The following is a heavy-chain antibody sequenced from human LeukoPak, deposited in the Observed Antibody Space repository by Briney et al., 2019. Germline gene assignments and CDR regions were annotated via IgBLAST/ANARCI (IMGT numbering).Heavy chain of an antibody. V-gene: IGHV4-31*03. CDR3: ARARSTVANFDY. J-gene: IGHJ4*02. D-gene: IGHD4-23*01. CDR1: GGSISSGGYY. Sequence: SETLSLTCTVSGGSISSGGYYWSWIRRHPGKGLEWIGYIYYSGSTYYNPSLKSRVTISVDTSKNQFSQKLSSVTAADTAVYYCARARSTVANFDYWGQGTLVTVSS. CDR2: IYYSGST.